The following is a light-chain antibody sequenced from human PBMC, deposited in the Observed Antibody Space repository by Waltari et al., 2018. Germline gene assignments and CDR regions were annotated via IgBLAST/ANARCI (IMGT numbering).Light chain of an antibody. V-gene: IGLV2-14*03. CDR2: DVS. Sequence: QSALTPPASVSGSPGQSITIPCTGTTSDLGGYNYFSWYQQQPGKAPKLMIYDVSSRPSGISSRFSGSKFGNTASLTISGLQPEDEADYYCSSFTSSSTWVFGGGTKLTVL. J-gene: IGLJ3*02. CDR1: TSDLGGYNY. CDR3: SSFTSSSTWV.